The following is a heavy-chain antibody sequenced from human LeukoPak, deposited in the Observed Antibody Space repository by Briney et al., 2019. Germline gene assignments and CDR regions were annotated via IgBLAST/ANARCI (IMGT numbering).Heavy chain of an antibody. Sequence: ASVNVSCKASGYTFTSYGISWVRQAPGQGLEWMGWISAYNGNTNYAQKLQGRVTMTTNTSTSTAYMELRSLRSDDTAVYYCARVPPAPYCSSTSCPLPFDYWGQGTLVTVSS. J-gene: IGHJ4*02. CDR1: GYTFTSYG. CDR2: ISAYNGNT. V-gene: IGHV1-18*04. CDR3: ARVPPAPYCSSTSCPLPFDY. D-gene: IGHD2-2*01.